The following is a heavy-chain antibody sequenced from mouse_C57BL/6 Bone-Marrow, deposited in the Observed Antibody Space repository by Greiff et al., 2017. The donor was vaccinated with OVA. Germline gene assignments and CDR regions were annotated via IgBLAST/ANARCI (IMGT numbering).Heavy chain of an antibody. CDR3: ARPYYYGSSYEAY. D-gene: IGHD1-1*01. CDR2: IWWDDDK. CDR1: GFSLSTFGMG. V-gene: IGHV8-8*01. Sequence: QVQLKESGPGILQPSQTLSLTCSFSGFSLSTFGMGVGWIRQPSGKGLEWLAHIWWDDDKYYNPALKSRLTISKDTSKNQVFLKIANVDTADTATYYCARPYYYGSSYEAYWGQGTLVTVSA. J-gene: IGHJ3*01.